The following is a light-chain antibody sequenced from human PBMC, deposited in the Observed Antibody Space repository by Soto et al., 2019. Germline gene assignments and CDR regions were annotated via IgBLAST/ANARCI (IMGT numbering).Light chain of an antibody. CDR2: DAS. J-gene: IGKJ5*01. Sequence: DIQMTQSPSSLSASVGDRVTITCQASQDISNHLNWYQQKPGKAPELLMFDASTLEPGVPSRFSGCGSGTDFTLSISSLQPEYVATYFCQQYDNFPPITFGQGTRLEIK. V-gene: IGKV1-33*01. CDR1: QDISNH. CDR3: QQYDNFPPIT.